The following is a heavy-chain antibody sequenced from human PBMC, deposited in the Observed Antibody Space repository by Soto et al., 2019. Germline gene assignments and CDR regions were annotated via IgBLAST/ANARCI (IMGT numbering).Heavy chain of an antibody. J-gene: IGHJ4*02. CDR2: XXGXXGXT. CDR3: ARRKERSGPHYFDS. CDR1: GFPFSSYG. Sequence: PGGSLTLSCAASGFPFSSYGMNLVRQAPGKGLEWVSAXXGXXGXTXXXDXXXGRVTMTRNTSINTAYMELSSLTSEDTAVYFCARRKERSGPHYFDSWGQGTLVTVSS. D-gene: IGHD6-25*01. V-gene: IGHV3-23*01.